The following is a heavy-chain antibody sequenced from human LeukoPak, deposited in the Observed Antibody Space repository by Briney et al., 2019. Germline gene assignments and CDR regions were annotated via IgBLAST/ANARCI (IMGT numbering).Heavy chain of an antibody. J-gene: IGHJ5*02. CDR1: GYSFTSYC. D-gene: IGHD2-2*01. Sequence: GASLKTSCKGSGYSFTSYCIGWVRQMPGKSLEWMGVIYPGDSDTSYSPSLQGQVTISADKSISPAYLQWSSLKASDTAMYYCARGSSSLANWFDPWGQGTLVTVSS. CDR3: ARGSSSLANWFDP. CDR2: IYPGDSDT. V-gene: IGHV5-51*01.